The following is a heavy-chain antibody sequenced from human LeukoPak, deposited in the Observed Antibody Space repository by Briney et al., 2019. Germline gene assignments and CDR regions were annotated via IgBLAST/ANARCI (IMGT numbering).Heavy chain of an antibody. CDR3: ARRHCSGGSCFWFDP. J-gene: IGHJ5*02. D-gene: IGHD2-15*01. V-gene: IGHV4-39*01. CDR1: GGSISSSSYY. CDR2: IYYSGST. Sequence: PSETLSLTCTVSGGSISSSSYYWGWIRQPPGKGLEWIGSIYYSGSTYYNPSLKSRVTISVDTSKNQFSLKLSSVTAADTGVYYCARRHCSGGSCFWFDPWGQGTLVTVSS.